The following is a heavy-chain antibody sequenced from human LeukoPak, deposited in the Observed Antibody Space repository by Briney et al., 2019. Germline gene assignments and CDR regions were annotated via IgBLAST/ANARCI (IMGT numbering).Heavy chain of an antibody. CDR1: GYTLTSYY. J-gene: IGHJ4*02. Sequence: SVKLSCKPSGYTLTSYYMHWVRQAPGHGLEWIGIINPTGHSTNSAQNFQGRVTMTTDTTTTTVYMELNRLKFEDTAVYYCAREGFVGPFDFWGQGTLVTVSS. CDR3: AREGFVGPFDF. V-gene: IGHV1-46*01. D-gene: IGHD1-26*01. CDR2: INPTGHST.